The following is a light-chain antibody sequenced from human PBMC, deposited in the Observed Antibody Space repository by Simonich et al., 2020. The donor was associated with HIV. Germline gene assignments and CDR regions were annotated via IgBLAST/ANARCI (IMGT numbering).Light chain of an antibody. CDR2: DVT. V-gene: IGLV2-11*01. Sequence: QSALTQPRSVSGSPGQSVTISCTGTSSDVGGYNYVSCYRHPPGKAPKLIISDVTTRPSGVPTRFSGSKSGNTASLTISGLQAEDEADYYCCSYADTYTWLFGGGTKLTVL. J-gene: IGLJ2*01. CDR1: SSDVGGYNY. CDR3: CSYADTYTWL.